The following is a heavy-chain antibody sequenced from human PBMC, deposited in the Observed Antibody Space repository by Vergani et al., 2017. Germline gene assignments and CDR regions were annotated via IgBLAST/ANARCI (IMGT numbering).Heavy chain of an antibody. J-gene: IGHJ3*02. CDR3: AKDISGWPNDAFDI. V-gene: IGHV3-33*06. CDR1: GFTFSSYG. Sequence: QVQLVESGGGVVQPGRSLRLSCAASGFTFSSYGMHWVRQAPGKGLEWVAVIWYDGSNKYYADSVKGRFTISRDNSKNTLYLQMNSLRAEDTAVYYCAKDISGWPNDAFDIWGQGTMVTVSS. CDR2: IWYDGSNK. D-gene: IGHD6-19*01.